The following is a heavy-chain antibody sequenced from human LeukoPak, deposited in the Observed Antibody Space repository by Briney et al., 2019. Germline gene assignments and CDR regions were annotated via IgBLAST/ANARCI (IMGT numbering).Heavy chain of an antibody. V-gene: IGHV4-38-2*02. CDR2: IYHSGST. J-gene: IGHJ4*02. CDR1: GYSINSGYY. D-gene: IGHD6-13*01. CDR3: ARSIGGSWYSDLFDY. Sequence: SETLSLTCTVSGYSINSGYYWGWIRQPPGKGLEWIGSIYHSGSTYYNPSLKSRVTISVDTSKNQFSLKLSSMTAADTAVYYCARSIGGSWYSDLFDYWGQGTLVTVSS.